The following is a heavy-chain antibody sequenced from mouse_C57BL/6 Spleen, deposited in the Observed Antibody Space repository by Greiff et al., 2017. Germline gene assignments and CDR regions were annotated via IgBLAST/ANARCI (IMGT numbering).Heavy chain of an antibody. CDR1: GYTFTSYD. CDR3: AKYDGFAY. CDR2: IYPRDGST. J-gene: IGHJ3*01. D-gene: IGHD2-12*01. V-gene: IGHV1-85*01. Sequence: VQLVESGPELVKPGASVKLSCKASGYTFTSYDINWVKQRPGQGLEWIGWIYPRDGSTKYNEKFKGKATLTVDTSSSTAYMELHSLTSEDSAVYFCAKYDGFAYWGQGTLVTVSA.